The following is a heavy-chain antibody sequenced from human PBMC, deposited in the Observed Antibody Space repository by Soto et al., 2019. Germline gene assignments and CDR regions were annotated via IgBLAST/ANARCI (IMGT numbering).Heavy chain of an antibody. V-gene: IGHV1-3*01. J-gene: IGHJ4*02. Sequence: VSVKVSCKSSGYTFTSYAMHWVRQAPGQRLEWMGWVNAGNGNTKYSQKFQGRVTITRDTSASTAYMELSSLRSEDTAVYYCARVSGWYVLDYWGQGTLVTVSS. CDR3: ARVSGWYVLDY. CDR2: VNAGNGNT. CDR1: GYTFTSYA. D-gene: IGHD6-19*01.